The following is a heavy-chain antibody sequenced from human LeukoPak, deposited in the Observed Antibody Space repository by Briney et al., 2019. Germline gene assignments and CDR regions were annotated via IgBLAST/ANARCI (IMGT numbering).Heavy chain of an antibody. CDR3: ARDRGKYCSGGSCYWFAGAFDI. D-gene: IGHD2-15*01. J-gene: IGHJ3*02. Sequence: SETLSLTCTVSGDSISSYYWSWIRQPPGKGLEWIGYIYYSGSTNYNPSLKSRVTISVDTSKNQFSLKLSSVTAADTAVYYWARDRGKYCSGGSCYWFAGAFDIWGQGTMVTVSS. V-gene: IGHV4-59*01. CDR1: GDSISSYY. CDR2: IYYSGST.